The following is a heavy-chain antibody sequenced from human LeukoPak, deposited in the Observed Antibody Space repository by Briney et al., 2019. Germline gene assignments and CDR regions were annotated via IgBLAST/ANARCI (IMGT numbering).Heavy chain of an antibody. V-gene: IGHV3-7*01. D-gene: IGHD3-16*02. J-gene: IGHJ4*02. CDR1: GFTFSSSW. CDR3: ARGLERLYGDY. CDR2: IKQDGSEK. Sequence: GGSLRLSCAASGFTFSSSWMSWVRQAPGKGLEWVANIKQDGSEKYYVDSVKGGLTISRDNAKNSLYSQMNSLRAEDTAVYYCARGLERLYGDYWGEGTLVTVCS.